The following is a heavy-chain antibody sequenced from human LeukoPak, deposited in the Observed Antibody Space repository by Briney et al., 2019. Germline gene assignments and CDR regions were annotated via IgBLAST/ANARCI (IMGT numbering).Heavy chain of an antibody. CDR3: ARGYCSGDSCYYFDY. J-gene: IGHJ4*02. CDR2: MYYSGST. D-gene: IGHD2-15*01. CDR1: GGSISTYY. V-gene: IGHV4-59*01. Sequence: SETLSLTCTVSGGSISTYYWNWIRQPPGKGLEWIGYMYYSGSTNYNPSLKSRVTISVDASKNQFSLELTSVTAADTAVYYCARGYCSGDSCYYFDYWGQGTLVTVSS.